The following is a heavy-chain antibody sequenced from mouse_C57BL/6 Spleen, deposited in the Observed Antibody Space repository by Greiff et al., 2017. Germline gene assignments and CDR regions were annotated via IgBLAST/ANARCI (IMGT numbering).Heavy chain of an antibody. CDR1: GSTFTDFE. D-gene: IGHD1-1*01. Sequence: QVQLQQSGAELVRPGASVTLSCKASGSTFTDFEMHWVKQTPVPCLEWIGAIAPETGGTAYNQKFTGKAILTADKSSSTAYMEVRSRTSEDSAVYYSTRTTVVATCDYWGQGTTLTVSS. V-gene: IGHV1-15*01. J-gene: IGHJ2*01. CDR3: TRTTVVATCDY. CDR2: IAPETGGT.